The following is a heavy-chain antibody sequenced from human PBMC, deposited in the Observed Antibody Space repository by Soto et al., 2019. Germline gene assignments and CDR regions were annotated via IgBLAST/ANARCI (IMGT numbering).Heavy chain of an antibody. Sequence: EVRLVESGGGLIQPGGSLRLSCAASGFTFSNFAMTWVRQAPGKGLEWVSSISGSGTGSYYADSVRGRYTISRDNSKNTASLQMNSLRGEDMAVYYCAKEWDVVVVPPVFAGEWGQGILVTVSS. V-gene: IGHV3-23*04. CDR3: AKEWDVVVVPPVFAGE. CDR1: GFTFSNFA. D-gene: IGHD2-15*01. J-gene: IGHJ4*02. CDR2: ISGSGTGS.